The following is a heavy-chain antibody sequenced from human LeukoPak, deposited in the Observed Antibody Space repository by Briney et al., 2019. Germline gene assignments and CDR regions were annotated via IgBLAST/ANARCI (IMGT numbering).Heavy chain of an antibody. CDR3: ARARFKALRYFDWLPVSFDY. CDR2: IYSGGHT. V-gene: IGHV3-66*01. D-gene: IGHD3-9*01. Sequence: GGSLRLSCAASGFTVSSNYMSWVRQAPGKGLEWVSIIYSGGHTYYADSVKDRFTISKDNSNNTLYLQMGSLRAEDTAVYYCARARFKALRYFDWLPVSFDYWGQGTLVTVSS. J-gene: IGHJ4*02. CDR1: GFTVSSNY.